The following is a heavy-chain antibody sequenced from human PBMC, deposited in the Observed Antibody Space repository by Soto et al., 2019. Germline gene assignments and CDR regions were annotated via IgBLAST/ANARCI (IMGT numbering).Heavy chain of an antibody. V-gene: IGHV1-69*01. Sequence: QVHLVQSGAEVKKPGSSVKVSCKASGGSFSSYAISWVRQAPGQGLEWMGGVITVCGSAHYAQKFQGRITITADESTSTASMELSSLRSVDSAVYSCARDLFISSSDLCAGAGPGGLDVWGQGTTVTVS. D-gene: IGHD6-6*01. CDR3: ARDLFISSSDLCAGAGPGGLDV. CDR1: GGSFSSYA. J-gene: IGHJ6*02. CDR2: VITVCGSA.